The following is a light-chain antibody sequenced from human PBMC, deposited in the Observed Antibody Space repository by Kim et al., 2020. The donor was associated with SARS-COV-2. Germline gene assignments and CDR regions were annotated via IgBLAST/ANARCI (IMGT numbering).Light chain of an antibody. V-gene: IGKV1-27*01. CDR1: QGISNY. Sequence: ASVGKRVTFSCRARQGISNYLAWYQQTPGKVPKLLIYAASALRSGVPSRFSGSGSGTDFTLTITSLQPEDVAVYYCQQCKGAPWTFGHGTKVDIK. J-gene: IGKJ1*01. CDR3: QQCKGAPWT. CDR2: AAS.